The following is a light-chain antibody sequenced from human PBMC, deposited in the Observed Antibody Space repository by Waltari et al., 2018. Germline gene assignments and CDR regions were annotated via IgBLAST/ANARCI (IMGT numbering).Light chain of an antibody. CDR2: GNS. CDR1: SPNIGAGYD. Sequence: SVLTQPPSVSGAPGPRVTISCTGSSPNIGAGYDVHWYQQLPGTAPKPLIYGNSNRPSGVPDRFSGSKSGTSASLAITGLQAEDEADYYCQSYDSSLSGSVFGGGTKLTVL. J-gene: IGLJ2*01. V-gene: IGLV1-40*01. CDR3: QSYDSSLSGSV.